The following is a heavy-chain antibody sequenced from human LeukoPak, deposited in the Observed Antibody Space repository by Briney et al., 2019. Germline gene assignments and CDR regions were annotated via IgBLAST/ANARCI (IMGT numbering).Heavy chain of an antibody. CDR2: IIPIFGTA. CDR1: GGTFSSYA. Sequence: SVKASCKASGGTFSSYAISWVRQAPGQGLEWMGGIIPIFGTANYAQKFQGRVTITADESTSTACMELSSLRSEDTAVYYCARNYDAILPLDYWGQGTLVTVSS. D-gene: IGHD3-22*01. CDR3: ARNYDAILPLDY. J-gene: IGHJ4*02. V-gene: IGHV1-69*13.